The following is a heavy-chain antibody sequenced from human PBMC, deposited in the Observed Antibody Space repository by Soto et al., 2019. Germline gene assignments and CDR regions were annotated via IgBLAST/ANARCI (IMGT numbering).Heavy chain of an antibody. Sequence: QVQLQESGPGLVKPSETLSLTCTVSGGSVSSGSYYWSWIRQPPGKGLEWIGYIYYSGSTNYNPSLKSRVTIPVDTSKNQFSLKLSSVTAADTAVYYCARDEAAASGGVLRANYYGMDVWGQGTTVTVSS. J-gene: IGHJ6*02. CDR2: IYYSGST. CDR1: GGSVSSGSYY. D-gene: IGHD6-13*01. CDR3: ARDEAAASGGVLRANYYGMDV. V-gene: IGHV4-61*01.